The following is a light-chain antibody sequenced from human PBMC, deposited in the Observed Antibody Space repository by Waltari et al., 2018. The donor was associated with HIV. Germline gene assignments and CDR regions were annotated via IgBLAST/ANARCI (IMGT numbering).Light chain of an antibody. V-gene: IGLV1-47*01. CDR2: DNT. Sequence: QSVLTQSPSASGTPGQRVTISCSGSSANIGNNPVSWYQQLPGTVPKLLIYDNTQRPSGVPERFSGSKSGTSASLAISGLRSEDEADYYCAAWDDSLSGFWVFGGGTKLTVL. CDR3: AAWDDSLSGFWV. J-gene: IGLJ3*02. CDR1: SANIGNNP.